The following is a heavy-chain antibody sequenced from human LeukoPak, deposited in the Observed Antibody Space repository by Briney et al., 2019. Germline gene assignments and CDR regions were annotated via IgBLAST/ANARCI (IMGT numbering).Heavy chain of an antibody. J-gene: IGHJ5*02. D-gene: IGHD2-2*01. CDR3: ARVLGYCSSTSCYESWFDP. Sequence: GGSLRLSCAASGFTVSSNSMNWVRQAPGKGLEWVSVIYSGGSTYCADSVKGRFTISRDNSKNTLYLQMNSLRAEDTAVYYCARVLGYCSSTSCYESWFDPWGQGTLVTVSS. V-gene: IGHV3-53*01. CDR1: GFTVSSNS. CDR2: IYSGGST.